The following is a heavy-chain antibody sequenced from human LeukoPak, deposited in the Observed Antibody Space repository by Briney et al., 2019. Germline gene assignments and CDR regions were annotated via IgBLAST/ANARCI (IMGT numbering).Heavy chain of an antibody. D-gene: IGHD3-10*01. CDR3: ARVNMVRGSPQFDY. V-gene: IGHV4-34*01. Sequence: SETLSLTCAVYGGSFSGYYWSWIRQPPGKGLEWIGEINHSGSTNYNPSLKSRVTISVDTSKNQFSLKLSSVTAADTAVYYCARVNMVRGSPQFDYWGQGTLVTVSS. J-gene: IGHJ4*02. CDR2: INHSGST. CDR1: GGSFSGYY.